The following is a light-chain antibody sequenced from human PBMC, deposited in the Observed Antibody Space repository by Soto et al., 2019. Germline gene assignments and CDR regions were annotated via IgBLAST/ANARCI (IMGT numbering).Light chain of an antibody. CDR3: QQYGSSRLT. Sequence: IVLTHSPGTLSLSPGERATLSCRASQSVSSSYLAWYQQKPGQAPRLLIYGASSRATGIPDRFSGSGSGTDFTLTISRLEPEDFAVYYCQQYGSSRLTFGGGTKVDIK. V-gene: IGKV3-20*01. CDR1: QSVSSSY. J-gene: IGKJ4*01. CDR2: GAS.